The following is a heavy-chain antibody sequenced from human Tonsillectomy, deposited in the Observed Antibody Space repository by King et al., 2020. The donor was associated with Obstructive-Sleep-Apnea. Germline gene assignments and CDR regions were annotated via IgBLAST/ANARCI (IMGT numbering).Heavy chain of an antibody. J-gene: IGHJ5*02. Sequence: VQLGQSGAEVKKPGESLKISCKGSGYSFTSYWIGWVCQMPGKGLEWMGIIYPGDSDTRYSPSFQGQVTISADKSSSTAYLQWSSLKASDTAMYYCARVGRRAVAANNWFDPWGQGTLVTVSS. CDR3: ARVGRRAVAANNWFDP. CDR1: GYSFTSYW. V-gene: IGHV5-51*01. D-gene: IGHD6-19*01. CDR2: IYPGDSDT.